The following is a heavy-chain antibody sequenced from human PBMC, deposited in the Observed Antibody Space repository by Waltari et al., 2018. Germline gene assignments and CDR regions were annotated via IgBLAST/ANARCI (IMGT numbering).Heavy chain of an antibody. CDR1: GDSMRSTDW. Sequence: QLQLQESGPRLVKPSGTLSLTCAVSGDSMRSTDWWSWVRQSPGKGLQWIGQVQRSGRTNYNPSFASRVSISVDTSTNQFSLKLTSATAADTAVYFCARDRGRGIYLDTWGQGTLVTVSP. CDR3: ARDRGRGIYLDT. CDR2: VQRSGRT. D-gene: IGHD2-15*01. V-gene: IGHV4-4*02. J-gene: IGHJ4*02.